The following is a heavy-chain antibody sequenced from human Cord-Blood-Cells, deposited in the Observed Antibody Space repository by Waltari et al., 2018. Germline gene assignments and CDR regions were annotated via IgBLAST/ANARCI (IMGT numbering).Heavy chain of an antibody. Sequence: QVQLVQSGAEVKKPGASVKVSCKASGYTFTRYDLNWVRQATGQGLEWMGWMNPNSGNTGYAQKFQGRVTMTRNTSISTAYMELSSLRSEDTAVYYCVRTVVTSDMYYFDYWGQGTLVTVSS. CDR3: VRTVVTSDMYYFDY. V-gene: IGHV1-8*01. CDR2: MNPNSGNT. J-gene: IGHJ4*02. CDR1: GYTFTRYD. D-gene: IGHD2-2*01.